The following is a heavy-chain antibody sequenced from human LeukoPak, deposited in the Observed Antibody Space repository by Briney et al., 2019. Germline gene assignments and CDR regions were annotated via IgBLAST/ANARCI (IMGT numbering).Heavy chain of an antibody. D-gene: IGHD3-22*01. Sequence: GGSLRLSCTASGFTFGDYAMSWFRQAPGKGLEWVGFIRSKAYGGTTEYAASAKGRFTISRDDSKSIAYLQMNSLKTEDTAVYYCTNHYYDSSGYYYGRFDPWGQGTLVTVSS. V-gene: IGHV3-49*03. J-gene: IGHJ5*02. CDR2: IRSKAYGGTT. CDR3: TNHYYDSSGYYYGRFDP. CDR1: GFTFGDYA.